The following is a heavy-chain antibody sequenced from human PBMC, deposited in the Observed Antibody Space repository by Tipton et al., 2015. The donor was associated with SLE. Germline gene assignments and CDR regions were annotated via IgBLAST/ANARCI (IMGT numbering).Heavy chain of an antibody. D-gene: IGHD3-10*01. Sequence: TLSLTCTVAGGSFRSYYWSWIRQPPGKGLEWIAYISYSGSTTYNPSLKSRVTMSLDTSKSRFSLQFSSVTAADTAVYYCARVTRGGAATLFDSWGQGTLVTVSS. CDR1: GGSFRSYY. CDR2: ISYSGST. J-gene: IGHJ4*02. V-gene: IGHV4-59*01. CDR3: ARVTRGGAATLFDS.